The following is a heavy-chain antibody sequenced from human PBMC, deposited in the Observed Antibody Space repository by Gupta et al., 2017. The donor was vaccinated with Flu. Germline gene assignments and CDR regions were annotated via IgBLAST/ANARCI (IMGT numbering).Heavy chain of an antibody. CDR1: GFTFTNYA. CDR2: ISVGAGSA. V-gene: IGHV3-23*01. Sequence: EVQLLESGGGLVQPGGSLRLSCAASGFTFTNYAMSWVRQAPGKGLEWVSGISVGAGSAYYGDSVKGRFTISRDNSKNTLYLQMSSLRAEDTAVYYCAKDRAFSTSWSYFDSWGQGTLVTVSS. J-gene: IGHJ4*02. CDR3: AKDRAFSTSWSYFDS. D-gene: IGHD6-13*01.